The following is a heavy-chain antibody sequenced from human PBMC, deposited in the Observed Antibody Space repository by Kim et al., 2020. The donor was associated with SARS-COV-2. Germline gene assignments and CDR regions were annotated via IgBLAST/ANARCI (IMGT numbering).Heavy chain of an antibody. CDR1: GYTFTSYG. Sequence: ASVKVSCKASGYTFTSYGISWVRQAPGQGLEWMGWISAYNGNTNYAQKLQGRVTMTTDTSTSTAYMELRSLRSDDTAVYYCARDIGSSWSYYYYGMDVWGQGTTVTVSS. CDR3: ARDIGSSWSYYYYGMDV. V-gene: IGHV1-18*01. D-gene: IGHD6-13*01. J-gene: IGHJ6*02. CDR2: ISAYNGNT.